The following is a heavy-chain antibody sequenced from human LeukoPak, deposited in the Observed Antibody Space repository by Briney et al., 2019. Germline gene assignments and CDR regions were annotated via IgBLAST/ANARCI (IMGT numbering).Heavy chain of an antibody. CDR2: IKQDGSEK. V-gene: IGHV3-7*01. Sequence: GGSLRLSCAASGFTFSSYWMSWVRQAPGKGLEWVANIKQDGSEKYYVDSVKGRFTISRDNAKNSLYLQMNSLRAEDTAVYYCARDQYDILTGYLTDYWGQGTLVTVSS. CDR1: GFTFSSYW. CDR3: ARDQYDILTGYLTDY. D-gene: IGHD3-9*01. J-gene: IGHJ4*02.